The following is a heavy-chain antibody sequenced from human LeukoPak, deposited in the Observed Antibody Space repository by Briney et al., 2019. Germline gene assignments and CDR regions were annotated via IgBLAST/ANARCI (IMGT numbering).Heavy chain of an antibody. CDR3: ARVRGYDYYYYYGMDV. V-gene: IGHV4-31*03. CDR1: GGSISSGDYY. Sequence: PSETLSLTCTVSGGSISSGDYYWSWTRQHPGKGLEWIGYIYYSGSTYYNPSLKSRVTISVDTSKNQFSLKLSSVTAADTAVYYCARVRGYDYYYYYGMDVWGQGTTVTVSS. CDR2: IYYSGST. D-gene: IGHD5-12*01. J-gene: IGHJ6*02.